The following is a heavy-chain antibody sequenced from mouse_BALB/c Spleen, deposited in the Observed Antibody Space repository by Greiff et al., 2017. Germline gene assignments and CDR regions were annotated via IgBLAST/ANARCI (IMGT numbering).Heavy chain of an antibody. D-gene: IGHD2-3*01. CDR3: ASPPYDGYYVDYAMDY. V-gene: IGHV5-9-3*01. CDR2: ISSGGSYT. J-gene: IGHJ4*01. Sequence: EVQLVESGGGLVKPGGSLKLSCAASGFTFSSYAMSWVRQTPEKRLEWVATISSGGSYTYSPDSVKGRFTISSDNAKNTLYLQMSSLRYEDTAMYYCASPPYDGYYVDYAMDYWGQGTSVTVSS. CDR1: GFTFSSYA.